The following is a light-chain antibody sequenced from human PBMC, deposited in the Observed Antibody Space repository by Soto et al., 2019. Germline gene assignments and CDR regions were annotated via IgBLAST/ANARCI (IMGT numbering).Light chain of an antibody. V-gene: IGKV3-20*01. CDR1: QSFSNNY. J-gene: IGKJ1*01. Sequence: EIVLTQSPGTLSLSPAERATLSCWASQSFSNNYLAWYQQKPGPPPRLLIYGASNRATGIPDRFSGSGSGTDFTLTISRLEPEDFAVYYCQQYGSSGTFGQGTKVDI. CDR3: QQYGSSGT. CDR2: GAS.